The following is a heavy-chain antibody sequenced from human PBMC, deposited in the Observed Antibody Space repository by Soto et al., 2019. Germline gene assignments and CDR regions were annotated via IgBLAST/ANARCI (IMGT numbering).Heavy chain of an antibody. J-gene: IGHJ5*02. CDR1: GFTFSTYS. V-gene: IGHV3-21*01. CDR2: ISSSSTCI. D-gene: IGHD1-26*01. Sequence: NPGGSLRLSCAASGFTFSTYSMNWVRQAPGKGLEWVSSISSSSTCIYYADSVRGRFTISRDNTKNSLYLQMDSLRAEDTAVYYCAGAATGGFDPWGQGTLVTVSS. CDR3: AGAATGGFDP.